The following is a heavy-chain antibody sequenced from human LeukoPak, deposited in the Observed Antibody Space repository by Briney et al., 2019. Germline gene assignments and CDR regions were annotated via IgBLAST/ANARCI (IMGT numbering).Heavy chain of an antibody. D-gene: IGHD3-22*01. CDR3: ARPSRTGSGWDAFDI. Sequence: SETLSLTCTVSDGSISNYYWSWIRQPPGKELEWIGYIYYSGSTNYNPSLTGRVTISVDTSKNQFSLNLSSVTAADTAVYYCARPSRTGSGWDAFDIWGQGRLVTVSS. CDR2: IYYSGST. V-gene: IGHV4-59*08. J-gene: IGHJ3*02. CDR1: DGSISNYY.